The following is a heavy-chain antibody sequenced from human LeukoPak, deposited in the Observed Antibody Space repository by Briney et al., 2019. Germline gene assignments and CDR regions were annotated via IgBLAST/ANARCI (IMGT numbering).Heavy chain of an antibody. D-gene: IGHD6-19*01. J-gene: IGHJ4*02. Sequence: ASVKVSCKASGGTFSSYTISWVRQAPGQGLEWMGRIIPILGIANYAQKFQGRVTITADKSTSTAYMELSSLRSEGTVVYYCARGSSGLYGYYWGQGTLVTVSS. CDR3: ARGSSGLYGYY. CDR1: GGTFSSYT. CDR2: IIPILGIA. V-gene: IGHV1-69*02.